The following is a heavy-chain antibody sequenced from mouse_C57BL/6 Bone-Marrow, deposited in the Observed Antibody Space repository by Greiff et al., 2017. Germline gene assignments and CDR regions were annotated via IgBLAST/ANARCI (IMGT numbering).Heavy chain of an antibody. J-gene: IGHJ2*01. CDR2: ISSGGSYT. D-gene: IGHD1-3*01. Sequence: EVQVVESGGDLVKPGGSLKLSCAASGFTFSSYGMSWVRQTPDKRLEWVATISSGGSYTYYPDSVKRRFTISRDNAKNTLYLQMSSLKSEDTAMYYCARQNYNTHYWGQGTTLTVSS. CDR3: ARQNYNTHY. CDR1: GFTFSSYG. V-gene: IGHV5-6*01.